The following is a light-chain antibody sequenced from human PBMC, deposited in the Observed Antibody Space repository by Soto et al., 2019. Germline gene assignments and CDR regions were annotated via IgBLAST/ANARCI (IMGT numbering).Light chain of an antibody. CDR2: EAS. CDR1: QSISSW. CDR3: LQYTSYSPHT. V-gene: IGKV1-5*03. Sequence: DIQMTQSPSTLSASVGVRVTITCRASQSISSWLAWYQQKPGKAPKLLVYEASNLESGVPLRFSGSGSGTEFTLTISSLQPDDFATYYCLQYTSYSPHTFGQGTKLEIK. J-gene: IGKJ2*01.